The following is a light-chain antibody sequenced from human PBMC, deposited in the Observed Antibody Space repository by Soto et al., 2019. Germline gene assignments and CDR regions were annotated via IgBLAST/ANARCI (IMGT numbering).Light chain of an antibody. V-gene: IGKV1-6*01. Sequence: AIQMTQSPSSLSASVGDRVTISCRASQGIGNALGWYQQKPGKPPKVLIYGASKLQSGVTPRFIGSSHGTDLTLAISSLQPEDSATYYCLQDNNNPWTFGQGTKVEIK. CDR2: GAS. CDR3: LQDNNNPWT. CDR1: QGIGNA. J-gene: IGKJ1*01.